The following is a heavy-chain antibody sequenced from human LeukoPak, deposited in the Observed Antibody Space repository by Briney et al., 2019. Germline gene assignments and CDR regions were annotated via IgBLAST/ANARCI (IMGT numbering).Heavy chain of an antibody. V-gene: IGHV3-30*18. CDR3: AKINDPYYYYGMDV. Sequence: GRSLRLSCAASGFTFSSYGMHWVRQASGKGLEWVAVISYDGSNKYYADSVKGRFTISRDNSKNTLYLQMNSLRAEDTAVYYCAKINDPYYYYGMDVWGQGTTVTVSS. CDR1: GFTFSSYG. D-gene: IGHD2-8*01. CDR2: ISYDGSNK. J-gene: IGHJ6*02.